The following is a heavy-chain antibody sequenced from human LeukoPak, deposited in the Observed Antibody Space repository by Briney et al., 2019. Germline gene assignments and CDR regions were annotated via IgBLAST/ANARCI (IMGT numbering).Heavy chain of an antibody. CDR2: ISWSSDRI. CDR3: AQANGYYYYSMDV. CDR1: GFIFADYA. J-gene: IGHJ6*03. V-gene: IGHV3-9*01. Sequence: SGGSLRLSCAASGFIFADYAMHWVRQAPGKGLEWVSGISWSSDRIGYADSVKGRFTISRDNAKKSLYLQMNSLRTEDTALYYCAQANGYYYYSMDVWGKGTTVTVSS.